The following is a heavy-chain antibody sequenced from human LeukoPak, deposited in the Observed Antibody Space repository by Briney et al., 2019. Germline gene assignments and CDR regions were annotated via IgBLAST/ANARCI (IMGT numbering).Heavy chain of an antibody. D-gene: IGHD3-10*01. CDR1: GFTFSSYC. CDR2: ISGSRSYI. CDR3: ARDPYGSGSFDI. V-gene: IGHV3-21*01. Sequence: GGSLRLSCAASGFTFSSYCMNWVRHPSGRGLEWVSSISGSRSYIFYADSVKGRFTNSRDNAKNSLYLHMNSLRAEDTAVYYCARDPYGSGSFDIWGQGTMVTVSA. J-gene: IGHJ3*02.